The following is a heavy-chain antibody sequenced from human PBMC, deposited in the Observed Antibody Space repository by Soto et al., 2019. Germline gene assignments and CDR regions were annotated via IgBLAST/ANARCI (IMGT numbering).Heavy chain of an antibody. CDR2: IWYDGSYK. J-gene: IGHJ6*03. CDR3: ARGTTVTDFLMDV. D-gene: IGHD4-4*01. V-gene: IGHV3-33*01. CDR1: GFTFSRHA. Sequence: QVQLVESGGGEVQPGGSLRLSCAASGFTFSRHAIQWVRQTPGKGLEWVAGIWYDGSYKYYADSVKGRFTISRDNSKNTVYLQMDSLRAEDTAAFYCARGTTVTDFLMDVWGAGTTVTVSS.